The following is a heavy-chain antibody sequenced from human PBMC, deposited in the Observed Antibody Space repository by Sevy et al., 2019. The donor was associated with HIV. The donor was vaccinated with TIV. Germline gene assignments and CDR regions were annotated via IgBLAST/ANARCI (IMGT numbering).Heavy chain of an antibody. CDR2: ISSSGSTI. J-gene: IGHJ6*03. Sequence: GGSLRLSCAASGFTFSSYEMNWVRQAPGKGLEWVSYISSSGSTIYYADSVKGRFTISRDNAKNSLYLQMNSLRAEDTGVYYCARDGPSFKSGWASYYYYMDVWGKGTTVTVSS. CDR1: GFTFSSYE. D-gene: IGHD6-19*01. V-gene: IGHV3-48*03. CDR3: ARDGPSFKSGWASYYYYMDV.